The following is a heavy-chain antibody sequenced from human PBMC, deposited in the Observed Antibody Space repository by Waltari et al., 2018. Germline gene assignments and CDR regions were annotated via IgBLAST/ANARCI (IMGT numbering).Heavy chain of an antibody. D-gene: IGHD5-12*01. Sequence: QLQLQESGPGLVKPSETLSLTCTVSGGSISSSSYYWGWIRQPPGKGLEWIGSIYYSGSTYYNPSLKPRVTMSVDTSKNQFSLILSSVTAADTALYYCARSRDGYTSRWDYWGQGTLVTVSS. CDR3: ARSRDGYTSRWDY. J-gene: IGHJ4*02. CDR1: GGSISSSSYY. V-gene: IGHV4-39*07. CDR2: IYYSGST.